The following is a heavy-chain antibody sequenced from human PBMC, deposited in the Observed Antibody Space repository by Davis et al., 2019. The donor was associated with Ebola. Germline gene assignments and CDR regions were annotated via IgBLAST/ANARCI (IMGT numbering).Heavy chain of an antibody. CDR3: ATLRPYDNLAAAGRIYNWFDP. CDR2: FDPEDGET. Sequence: ASVKVSCKVSGYTLTELSMHWVRQAPGKGLEWMGGFDPEDGETIYAQKFQGRVTMTEDTSTDTAYMELSSLRSEDTAVYYCATLRPYDNLAAAGRIYNWFDPWGQGTLVTVSS. CDR1: GYTLTELS. D-gene: IGHD6-13*01. J-gene: IGHJ5*02. V-gene: IGHV1-24*01.